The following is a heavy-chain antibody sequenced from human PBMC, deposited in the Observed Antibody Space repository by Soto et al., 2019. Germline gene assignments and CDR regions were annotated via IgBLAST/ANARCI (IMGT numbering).Heavy chain of an antibody. V-gene: IGHV4-34*01. CDR2: INHSGST. D-gene: IGHD6-13*01. CDR3: ARDQGIAARPYYYYYGMDV. CDR1: GVSFSGYY. Sequence: SETLSLSCAVYGVSFSGYYWSWIRQPPGKGLEWIGEINHSGSTNYNPSLKSRVTISVDTSKNQFSLKLSSVTAADTAVYYCARDQGIAARPYYYYYGMDVWGQGTTVTVSS. J-gene: IGHJ6*02.